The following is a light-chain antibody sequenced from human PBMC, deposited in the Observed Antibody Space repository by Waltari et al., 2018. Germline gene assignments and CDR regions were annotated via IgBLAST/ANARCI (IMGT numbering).Light chain of an antibody. Sequence: DIQMTQSPSSLSASVGDRVTITCRASQSISTYLNWYRQKPGKAPKLLIYTASSLQSGVPSRFSGSGSGTDFTLTISSLQVEDFATYYCQQSYSIPPWTFGQGTKVDVK. CDR2: TAS. CDR3: QQSYSIPPWT. CDR1: QSISTY. J-gene: IGKJ1*01. V-gene: IGKV1-39*01.